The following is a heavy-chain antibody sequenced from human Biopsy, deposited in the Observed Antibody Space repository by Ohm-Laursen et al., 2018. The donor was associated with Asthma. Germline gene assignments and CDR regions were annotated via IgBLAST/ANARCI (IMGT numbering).Heavy chain of an antibody. CDR3: ARDVMEWYLPAFDF. CDR1: GFDFDDFA. Sequence: SLRLSCSASGFDFDDFAMHWVRQAPGKGLEWVAVGGSYYDGGLKYYADSVNGRFTVSRDDSKNTLYLQMNSLRPDDTAVYYCARDVMEWYLPAFDFWGQGTLVTVSS. V-gene: IGHV3-30-3*01. J-gene: IGHJ4*02. D-gene: IGHD3-3*01. CDR2: GGSYYDGGLK.